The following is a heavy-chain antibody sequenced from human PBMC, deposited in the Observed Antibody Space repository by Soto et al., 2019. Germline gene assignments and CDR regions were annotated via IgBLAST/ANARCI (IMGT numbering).Heavy chain of an antibody. CDR3: ARDSRRDDYVDYRNWFDP. Sequence: QVQLVQSGAEVKKPGSSVKVSCKASGGTFSSYAISWVRQAPGQGLEWMGGIIPIFGTANYAQMFQGRGTITADESTSTAYLELNSLISEDTDVYYCARDSRRDDYVDYRNWFDPWCQGTLVTVSS. D-gene: IGHD4-17*01. J-gene: IGHJ5*02. V-gene: IGHV1-69*01. CDR2: IIPIFGTA. CDR1: GGTFSSYA.